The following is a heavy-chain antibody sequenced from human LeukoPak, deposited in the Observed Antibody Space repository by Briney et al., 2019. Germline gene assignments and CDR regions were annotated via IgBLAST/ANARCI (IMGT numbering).Heavy chain of an antibody. D-gene: IGHD3-10*01. CDR2: INPNSGGT. CDR3: AREYYYASGNYYNRIDY. J-gene: IGHJ4*02. Sequence: ASVKVSCKASGYTFTGYYIHWVRQAPGQGLEWMGWINPNSGGTNYAQKFQGRVTMTRDTSISTAYMALSRLKYDDTAVYYCAREYYYASGNYYNRIDYWGQGTLVTVSS. V-gene: IGHV1-2*02. CDR1: GYTFTGYY.